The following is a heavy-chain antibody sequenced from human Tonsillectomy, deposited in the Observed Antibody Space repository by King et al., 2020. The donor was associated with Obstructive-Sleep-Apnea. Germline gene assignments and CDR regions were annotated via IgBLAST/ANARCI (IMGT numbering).Heavy chain of an antibody. V-gene: IGHV3-30-3*01. D-gene: IGHD4-23*01. Sequence: VQLVESGGGVVQPGRSLRLSCAASGFTFRSYAMHWVRQAPGKGLEWLAVISYDGNNKYYADSVKGRFTISRDNSKNTLYLQVNSLRPEDTAVYYCASDDYGGNSVDYWGQGTLVTVSS. CDR2: ISYDGNNK. CDR1: GFTFRSYA. CDR3: ASDDYGGNSVDY. J-gene: IGHJ4*02.